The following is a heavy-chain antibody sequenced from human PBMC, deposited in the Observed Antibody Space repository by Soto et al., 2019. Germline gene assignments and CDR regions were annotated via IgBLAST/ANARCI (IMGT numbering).Heavy chain of an antibody. CDR2: ISTSGTTI. CDR3: VKDVYD. D-gene: IGHD4-17*01. J-gene: IGHJ4*02. Sequence: LYCATSGVTFSSYEMNWVRQAPGKGLEWISYISTSGTTIYYADSVKGRFTISRDNAKNSLYLQMSSLRAEDTAVYYCVKDVYDWGQGTLVTGSS. CDR1: GVTFSSYE. V-gene: IGHV3-48*03.